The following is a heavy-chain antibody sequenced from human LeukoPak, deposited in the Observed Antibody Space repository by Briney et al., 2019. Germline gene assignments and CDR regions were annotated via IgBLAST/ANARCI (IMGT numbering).Heavy chain of an antibody. D-gene: IGHD5-12*01. CDR2: INPNSGGT. V-gene: IGHV1-2*02. Sequence: ASVKVSCKASGYTFTGYYMHWVRQAPGQGLEWMGWINPNSGGTNYAQKFQGRVTMTRDTSISTAYMELSRLRSDDTAVYYCARGGGDIVATPREANFDYWGQGTLVTVSS. J-gene: IGHJ4*02. CDR1: GYTFTGYY. CDR3: ARGGGDIVATPREANFDY.